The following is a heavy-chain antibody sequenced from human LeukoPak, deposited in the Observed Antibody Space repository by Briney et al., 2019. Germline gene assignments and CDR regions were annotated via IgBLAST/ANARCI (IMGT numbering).Heavy chain of an antibody. CDR2: ISWNSGSI. CDR1: GFTFDDYA. V-gene: IGHV3-9*01. J-gene: IGHJ4*02. Sequence: PGRSLRLSCAASGFTFDDYAMHWVRHAPGKGLEWVSGISWNSGSIGYADSVKGRFTISRDNAKNSLYLQMNSLRAEDTALYYCAKAASYYYDSSGYAYFDYWGQGTLVTVSS. CDR3: AKAASYYYDSSGYAYFDY. D-gene: IGHD3-22*01.